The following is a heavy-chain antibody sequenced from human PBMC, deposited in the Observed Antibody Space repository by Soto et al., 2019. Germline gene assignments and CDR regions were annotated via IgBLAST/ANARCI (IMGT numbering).Heavy chain of an antibody. Sequence: EMQLAESGGGLVQPGGSLRLSCAASGFTVSSNYMMWVRQAPGKGLELVSVIYSGGSTYYAGSVKGRFIISRDNSKNTLYLQMNSLRVEDTAVYYCARGREYESSGGWGQGTLDTVSS. D-gene: IGHD3-22*01. CDR1: GFTVSSNY. CDR2: IYSGGST. V-gene: IGHV3-66*01. CDR3: ARGREYESSGG. J-gene: IGHJ4*02.